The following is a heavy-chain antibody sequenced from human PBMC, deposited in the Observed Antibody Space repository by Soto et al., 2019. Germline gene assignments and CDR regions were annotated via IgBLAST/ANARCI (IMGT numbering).Heavy chain of an antibody. Sequence: EVQLVESGGGLVQAGGSLRLSWAASGFTFNSYSMNWVRQAPGKGLEWVSYISSSSSTIYYADSVKGRFTISRDNAKNSLYLQMNSLRDEDTAVYYCARAGYYGSGILLWGQGTLVTVFS. CDR1: GFTFNSYS. CDR2: ISSSSSTI. D-gene: IGHD3-10*01. J-gene: IGHJ4*02. CDR3: ARAGYYGSGILL. V-gene: IGHV3-48*02.